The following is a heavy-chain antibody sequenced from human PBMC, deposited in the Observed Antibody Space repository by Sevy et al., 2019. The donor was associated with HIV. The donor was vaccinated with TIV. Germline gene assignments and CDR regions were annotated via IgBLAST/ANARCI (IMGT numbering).Heavy chain of an antibody. D-gene: IGHD3-10*01. V-gene: IGHV3-30*18. Sequence: GGSLRLSCSAFGFTFQTFGMHWVRQAPGKGPEWLAVISSGGSNKNYADSVKGRFTISRDNSKNLLFLQMNSLIPNDTAVYFCTKESLRGTDSRGDFDHWGQGTLVTVSS. J-gene: IGHJ4*02. CDR1: GFTFQTFG. CDR2: ISSGGSNK. CDR3: TKESLRGTDSRGDFDH.